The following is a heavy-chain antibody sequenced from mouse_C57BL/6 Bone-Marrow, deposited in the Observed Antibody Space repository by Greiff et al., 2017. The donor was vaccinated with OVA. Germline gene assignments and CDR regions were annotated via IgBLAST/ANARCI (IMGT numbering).Heavy chain of an antibody. CDR3: ARQDGYFFYWYFEV. Sequence: QVQLKQSGPELVKPGASVKISCKASGYTFTDYYINWVKQRPGQGLEWIGWIFPGSGSTYYNEKFKGKATLTVDKSSSTAYMLLSSLTSEDSAVYFCARQDGYFFYWYFEVWGTGTTVTVSA. D-gene: IGHD2-3*01. CDR1: GYTFTDYY. V-gene: IGHV1-75*01. J-gene: IGHJ1*03. CDR2: IFPGSGST.